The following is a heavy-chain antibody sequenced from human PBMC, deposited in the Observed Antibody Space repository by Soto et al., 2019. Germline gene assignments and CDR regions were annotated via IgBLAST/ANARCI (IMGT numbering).Heavy chain of an antibody. CDR3: ARDLERRSIFGAVASQFYYGMDV. Sequence: ASVKVSCKASGYTFASYYIHWVRQAPGQGPEWMGIINPSGGRTSYAQKFQGRVTMARDTSTSTVYMEMTILRSEDTGVYYCARDLERRSIFGAVASQFYYGMDVWGQGTTVTVSS. CDR2: INPSGGRT. D-gene: IGHD3-3*02. V-gene: IGHV1-46*01. CDR1: GYTFASYY. J-gene: IGHJ6*02.